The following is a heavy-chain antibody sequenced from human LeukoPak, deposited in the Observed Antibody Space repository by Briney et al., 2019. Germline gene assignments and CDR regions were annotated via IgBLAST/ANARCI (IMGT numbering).Heavy chain of an antibody. V-gene: IGHV4-59*01. CDR2: MYYSGST. CDR1: GGSISSYY. J-gene: IGHJ5*02. CDR3: TTLKLGTMVRGDRNWFDP. Sequence: SETLSPTCTVSGGSISSYYCSWIRQPPGKGLEWIGYMYYSGSTNYNPSLKSRVTISVDTSKNQFSLKLSSVTAADTAVYYCTTLKLGTMVRGDRNWFDPWGQGTLVTVSS. D-gene: IGHD3-10*01.